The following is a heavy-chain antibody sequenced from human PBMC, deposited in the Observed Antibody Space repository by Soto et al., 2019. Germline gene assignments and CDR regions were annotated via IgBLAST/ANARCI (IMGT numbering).Heavy chain of an antibody. V-gene: IGHV4-4*07. CDR3: ARGTQYYYDRSGYYNYFDY. J-gene: IGHJ4*02. CDR2: IYTSGST. Sequence: QVQLQESGPGLVKPSETLSLTCTVSGGSISSYFWSWIRQPAGKGLEWIGRIYTSGSTNYNPSLKSRVTMLLDTSKHQFYLKLSSVTAADTAVYYCARGTQYYYDRSGYYNYFDYWGQGTLVTVSS. D-gene: IGHD3-22*01. CDR1: GGSISSYF.